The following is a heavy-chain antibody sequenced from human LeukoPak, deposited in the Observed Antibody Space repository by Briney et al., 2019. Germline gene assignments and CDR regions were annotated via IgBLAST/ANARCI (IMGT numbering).Heavy chain of an antibody. CDR1: GFTFDDYA. CDR2: ISWNSGSI. Sequence: PGGSLRLSCAASGFTFDDYAMHWVRQAPGKGLEWVSGISWNSGSIGYADSVKGRFTISRDNAKNSLYLQMNSLRAEDTALYYCAKAAMVRGVKGAFDIWGQGTMVTVSS. J-gene: IGHJ3*02. V-gene: IGHV3-9*01. D-gene: IGHD3-10*01. CDR3: AKAAMVRGVKGAFDI.